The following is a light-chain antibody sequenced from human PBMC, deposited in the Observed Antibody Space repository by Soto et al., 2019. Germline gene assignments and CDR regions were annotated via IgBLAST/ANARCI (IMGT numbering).Light chain of an antibody. V-gene: IGLV2-8*01. CDR3: SSYAGINNLGV. CDR1: RSDVVGSQY. Sequence: QSALTRPPSASVYPGQSVTISCTGTRSDVVGSQYVSWYQQHPGKAPKLMIFEVNKRPSGVPDRFSGSKSGNTSSLTVSGLQAEDEADYYCSSYAGINNLGVFGTGTKFTVL. CDR2: EVN. J-gene: IGLJ1*01.